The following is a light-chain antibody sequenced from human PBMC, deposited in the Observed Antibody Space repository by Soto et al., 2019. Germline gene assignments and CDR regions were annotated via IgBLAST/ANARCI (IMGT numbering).Light chain of an antibody. CDR3: LHYIVWWA. Sequence: EIVMTQSPATLSVSPGERATLSCRASQSVSSNLAWYQQKPGQSPRLLIYGASTRATGIPDRFSGSGSGAEFSLTINGLRSEDFAVYYCLHYIVWWAFGQGAKVDIK. V-gene: IGKV3-15*01. J-gene: IGKJ1*01. CDR2: GAS. CDR1: QSVSSN.